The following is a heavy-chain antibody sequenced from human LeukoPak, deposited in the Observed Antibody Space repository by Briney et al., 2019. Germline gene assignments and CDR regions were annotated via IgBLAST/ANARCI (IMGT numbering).Heavy chain of an antibody. CDR1: GFTFSSYG. V-gene: IGHV3-30*18. J-gene: IGHJ4*02. CDR3: AKDSIVELASNFDY. CDR2: ISHDGSNK. Sequence: PGGSLRLSCAASGFTFSSYGMHWVRQAPGKGLEWVAAISHDGSNKYSADSVKGRFTISRDNSKNTLYLQMNSLRAEDTAVYYCAKDSIVELASNFDYWGQGTLVTVFS. D-gene: IGHD3-22*01.